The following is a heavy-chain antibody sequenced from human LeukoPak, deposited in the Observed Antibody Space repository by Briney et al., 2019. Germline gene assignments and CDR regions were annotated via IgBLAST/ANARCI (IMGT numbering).Heavy chain of an antibody. J-gene: IGHJ5*02. V-gene: IGHV3-23*01. CDR3: AKASYNIAKENWFDP. Sequence: GGSLRLSCAASGFTFSSYALSWVRQAPGKGLEWVSGISGSGGSTYYADSVKGRFTVSRDNSKNTLFLQMNGLRPEDTAVYYCAKASYNIAKENWFDPWGQGTLVSVSS. D-gene: IGHD1-1*01. CDR2: ISGSGGST. CDR1: GFTFSSYA.